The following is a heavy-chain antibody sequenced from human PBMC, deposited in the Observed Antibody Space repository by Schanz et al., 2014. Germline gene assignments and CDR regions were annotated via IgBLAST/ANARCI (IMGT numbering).Heavy chain of an antibody. CDR1: GFTFSNYW. Sequence: EVPLVESGGGLVQPGGSLRLSCAASGFTFSNYWMHWVRQAPGKGLVWVSRINGDGSRTAYADSVKGRFTISRDNAKNTLYLQINSLRAEDTAVYYCAKSDAFDIWGQGTLVTVSS. V-gene: IGHV3-74*01. CDR2: INGDGSRT. CDR3: AKSDAFDI. J-gene: IGHJ3*02.